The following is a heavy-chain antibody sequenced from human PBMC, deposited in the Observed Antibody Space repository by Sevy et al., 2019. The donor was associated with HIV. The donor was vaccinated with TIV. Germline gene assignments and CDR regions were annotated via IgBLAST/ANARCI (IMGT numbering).Heavy chain of an antibody. D-gene: IGHD2-2*01. J-gene: IGHJ4*02. V-gene: IGHV3-21*01. CDR1: GFTFSTYT. CDR3: ARDGGCTSTSFLLYFDY. Sequence: GGSLRLSCAASGFTFSTYTMNWVRQAPGKGLEWVSSISSGSSYIYYADSVKGRFTISRDNAKNALYLQMNSLRAEDTAIYYCARDGGCTSTSFLLYFDYWGQGTPVTVSS. CDR2: ISSGSSYI.